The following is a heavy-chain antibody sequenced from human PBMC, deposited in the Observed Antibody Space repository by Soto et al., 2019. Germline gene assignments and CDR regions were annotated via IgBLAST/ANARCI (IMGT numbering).Heavy chain of an antibody. J-gene: IGHJ6*02. CDR2: ISAYNGNT. CDR1: GYTFTSYG. Sequence: QVQLVQSGAEVKKPGASVKVSCKASGYTFTSYGISWVRQAPGQGLEWMGWISAYNGNTNYAQKLQGRVTMTTDTSTSTXXMXLXNLRSDDTAVYYCARDGRITMVRGVPPSYYYYGMDVWGQGTTVTVSS. V-gene: IGHV1-18*01. D-gene: IGHD3-10*01. CDR3: ARDGRITMVRGVPPSYYYYGMDV.